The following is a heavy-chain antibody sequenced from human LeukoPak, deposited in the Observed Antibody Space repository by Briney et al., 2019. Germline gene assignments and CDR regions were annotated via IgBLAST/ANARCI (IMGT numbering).Heavy chain of an antibody. J-gene: IGHJ6*04. D-gene: IGHD3-3*01. CDR3: VKGGGFLYTFMGYGMDV. CDR1: GFTSSSYA. Sequence: GGAPRLSSSASGFTSSSYAMCWGRQAPGEGVEYGSAISGKGGSTYYADSLKGRFTISRDNSKNTLYLQMSSLRAEDKGVDYCVKGGGFLYTFMGYGMDVWGKGTAVTVSS. CDR2: ISGKGGST. V-gene: IGHV3-64D*06.